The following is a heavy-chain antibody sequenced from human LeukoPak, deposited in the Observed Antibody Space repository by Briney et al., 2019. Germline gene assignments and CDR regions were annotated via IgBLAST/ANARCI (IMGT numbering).Heavy chain of an antibody. Sequence: ASVKVSCKASGYTFTSYGISWVRQAPGQGLEWMGWISAYNGNTNYAQKLQGRVTMTTDTSTSTAYMELRSLRSDDTAVYYCARDILSYYRGAWVTDYWGQGTLVTVSS. CDR3: ARDILSYYRGAWVTDY. J-gene: IGHJ4*02. D-gene: IGHD1-26*01. V-gene: IGHV1-18*01. CDR1: GYTFTSYG. CDR2: ISAYNGNT.